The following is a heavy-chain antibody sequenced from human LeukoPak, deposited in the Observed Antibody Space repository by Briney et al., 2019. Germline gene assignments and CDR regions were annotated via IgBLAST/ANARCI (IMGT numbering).Heavy chain of an antibody. J-gene: IGHJ4*02. V-gene: IGHV1-69*08. CDR1: GGTFSSYT. Sequence: ASVKVSCKASGGTFSSYTFDWVRQAPGQGLEWMGRINPQIGAANFAQKFQGRLTITADTSTRTVYMDLSGLRSEDSAVYYCARESRNDGGNSVVLDYWGQGTLVTVSS. CDR2: INPQIGAA. CDR3: ARESRNDGGNSVVLDY. D-gene: IGHD4-23*01.